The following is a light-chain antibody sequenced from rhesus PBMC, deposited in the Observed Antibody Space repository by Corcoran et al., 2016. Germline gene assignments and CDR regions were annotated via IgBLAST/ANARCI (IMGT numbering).Light chain of an antibody. J-gene: IGKJ4*01. Sequence: DIQMTQSPSSLSASVGDTVTITCRSSQGISSWLAWYQQKPGKAPKLLIYKAFKLQGGFPSRCSVIGSGTDCTLTISILQSEDFATYYCQQYSSRPPTFGGGTKVELK. CDR2: KAF. CDR1: QGISSW. CDR3: QQYSSRPPT. V-gene: IGKV1-22*01.